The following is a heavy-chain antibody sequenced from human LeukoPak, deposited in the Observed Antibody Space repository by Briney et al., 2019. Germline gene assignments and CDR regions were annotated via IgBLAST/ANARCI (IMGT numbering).Heavy chain of an antibody. CDR2: ISSNGNT. J-gene: IGHJ6*03. CDR3: ARARVAAKSGYMDV. Sequence: GGSLRLSCAASGFTFSSYGMSWVRQAPGRGLEYVSSISSNGNTYYANSVKGRFTISRDNPKNTLYPQMGSLRDEDLAVYYCARARVAAKSGYMDVWGTGTTVTISS. CDR1: GFTFSSYG. V-gene: IGHV3-64*01. D-gene: IGHD2-15*01.